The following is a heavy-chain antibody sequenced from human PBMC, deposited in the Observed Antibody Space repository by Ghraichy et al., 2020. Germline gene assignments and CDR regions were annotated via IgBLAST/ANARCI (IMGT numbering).Heavy chain of an antibody. Sequence: GGSLRLSCAASGFIFSSDSMNWVRQAPGKGLEWVSYIGSVIYYADSVRGRFTVSRDNAKNSLYLQMNSLRAEDTAVYYCARYYSGRFSFDIWGQGTVVTVSS. CDR2: IGSVI. CDR3: ARYYSGRFSFDI. V-gene: IGHV3-48*01. D-gene: IGHD1-26*01. CDR1: GFIFSSDS. J-gene: IGHJ3*02.